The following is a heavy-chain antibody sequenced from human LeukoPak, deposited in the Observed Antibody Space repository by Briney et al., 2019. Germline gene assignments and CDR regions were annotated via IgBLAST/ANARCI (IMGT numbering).Heavy chain of an antibody. D-gene: IGHD6-19*01. CDR1: GYTFTSYY. Sequence: ASVKVSCKASGYTFTSYYMHWVRQAPGQGLEWMGIINPSGGSTSYAQKFRGRVTMTRDTSTSTVYMELSSLRSEDTAVYYCARERGIAVADDAEYFQHWGQGTLVTVSS. J-gene: IGHJ1*01. CDR2: INPSGGST. CDR3: ARERGIAVADDAEYFQH. V-gene: IGHV1-46*01.